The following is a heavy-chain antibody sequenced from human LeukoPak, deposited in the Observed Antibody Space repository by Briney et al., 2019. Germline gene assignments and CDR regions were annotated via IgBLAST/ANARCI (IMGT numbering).Heavy chain of an antibody. V-gene: IGHV4-34*01. CDR3: ARRRSATYYYGSGSWWLDY. J-gene: IGHJ4*02. D-gene: IGHD3-10*01. CDR1: GGSFSGYY. CDR2: INHSGST. Sequence: SETLSLTCAVYGGSFSGYYWSWIRQPPGKGLEWMWEINHSGSTNYNPSLKSRVTISVDTSKNQFSLKLSSVTAADTAVYYCARRRSATYYYGSGSWWLDYWGQGTLVTVSS.